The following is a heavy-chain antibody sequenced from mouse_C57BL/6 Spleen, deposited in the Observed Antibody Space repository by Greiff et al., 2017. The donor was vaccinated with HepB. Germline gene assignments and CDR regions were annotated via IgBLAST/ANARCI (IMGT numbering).Heavy chain of an antibody. CDR3: ARIYYGNYGGVY. D-gene: IGHD2-1*01. V-gene: IGHV1-64*01. CDR2: IHPNSGST. Sequence: VQLQQPGAELVKPGASVKLSCKASGYTFTSYWMHWVKQRPRQGLEWIGMIHPNSGSTNYNEKFKSKATLTVDKSSSTAYMQLSSLTSEDSAVYYCARIYYGNYGGVYWGQGTTLTVSS. CDR1: GYTFTSYW. J-gene: IGHJ2*01.